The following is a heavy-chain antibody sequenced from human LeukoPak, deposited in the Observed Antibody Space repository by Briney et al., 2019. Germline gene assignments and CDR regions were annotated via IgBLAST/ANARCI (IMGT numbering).Heavy chain of an antibody. D-gene: IGHD6-19*01. Sequence: SGPTQVNPTQTLTLTCTFSGFSLSTSGVGVGWIRQPPGKALEWLALIYWDDDKRYSPSLKSRLTITKDTSKNQVVLTMTNMDPVNTATYCCAHSIAVAGTCCFDPWGQGTLVTVSS. J-gene: IGHJ5*02. V-gene: IGHV2-5*02. CDR1: GFSLSTSGVG. CDR3: AHSIAVAGTCCFDP. CDR2: IYWDDDK.